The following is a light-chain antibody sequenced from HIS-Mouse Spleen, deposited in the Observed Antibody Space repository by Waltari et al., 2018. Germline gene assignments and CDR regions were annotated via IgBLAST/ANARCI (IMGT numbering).Light chain of an antibody. CDR3: GTWDSSLSVWV. Sequence: QSVLTQPPSVSAAPGQKVTISCSGSSSNIGNNYVSWYQQLPGTAPKLLIYDNHKGPSGIPERFSGSKSGTSATLGITGLQTGDEADYYCGTWDSSLSVWVFGGGTKLTVL. CDR1: SSNIGNNY. CDR2: DNH. V-gene: IGLV1-51*01. J-gene: IGLJ3*02.